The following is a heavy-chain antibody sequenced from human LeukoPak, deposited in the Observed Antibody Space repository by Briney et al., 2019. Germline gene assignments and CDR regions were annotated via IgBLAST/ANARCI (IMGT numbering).Heavy chain of an antibody. CDR2: IYYSGST. CDR1: GGSISSSSYY. CDR3: ARRDYDFWSGYNNWFDP. J-gene: IGHJ5*02. V-gene: IGHV4-39*01. D-gene: IGHD3-3*01. Sequence: SETLSLTCTVSGGSISSSSYYWGWIRQPPGKRLEWIGSIYYSGSTYYNPSLKSRVTISVDTSKNQFSLKLSSVTAADTAVYYCARRDYDFWSGYNNWFDPWGQGTLVTVSS.